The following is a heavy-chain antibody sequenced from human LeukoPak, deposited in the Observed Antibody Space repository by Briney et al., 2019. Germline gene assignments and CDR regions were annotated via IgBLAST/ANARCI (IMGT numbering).Heavy chain of an antibody. CDR1: GGTFSSYA. V-gene: IGHV1-69*04. CDR3: ARLRTRYSYDY. D-gene: IGHD5-18*01. J-gene: IGHJ4*02. CDR2: IIPILGIA. Sequence: ASVKVSCKASGGTFSSYAISWVRQAPGQGLEWMGRIIPILGIANYAQKFQGRVTITADKSTSTAYMELSSLRSEDTAVYYCARLRTRYSYDYWGQGTLVTVSS.